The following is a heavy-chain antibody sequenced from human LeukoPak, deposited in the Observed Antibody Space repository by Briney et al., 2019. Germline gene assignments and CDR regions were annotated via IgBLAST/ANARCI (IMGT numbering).Heavy chain of an antibody. J-gene: IGHJ3*02. Sequence: GGSLRLSCAASGFTFSNAWMSWVRQAPGKGLEWVGRIKSKTDGWTTDYAAPVKGRFTILRDDSKNTPYLQMNSLKTEDTAVYYCTTVGYCSGGSFYDLHDAFDIRGQGTMVTVSS. V-gene: IGHV3-15*01. D-gene: IGHD2-15*01. CDR2: IKSKTDGWTT. CDR1: GFTFSNAW. CDR3: TTVGYCSGGSFYDLHDAFDI.